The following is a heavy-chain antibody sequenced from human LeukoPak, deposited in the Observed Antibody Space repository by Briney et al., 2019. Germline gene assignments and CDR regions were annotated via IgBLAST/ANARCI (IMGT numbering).Heavy chain of an antibody. CDR1: GFTFSSYA. D-gene: IGHD4-17*01. J-gene: IGHJ6*03. CDR3: AKNSGRGVTTSPYYYYMDV. Sequence: SGGSLRLPCAASGFTFSSYAMSWVRQAPGKGLEWASFISAGGSTYYADSVKGRFTISRDNSKNTLYLQMNSLTAEDTAVYYCAKNSGRGVTTSPYYYYMDVWGKGTTVTVSS. CDR2: ISAGGST. V-gene: IGHV3-23*01.